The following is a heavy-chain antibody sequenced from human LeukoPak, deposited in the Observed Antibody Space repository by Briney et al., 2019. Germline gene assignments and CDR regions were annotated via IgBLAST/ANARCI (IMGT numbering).Heavy chain of an antibody. CDR2: IYYSVST. J-gene: IGHJ4*02. CDR3: ARGRGNIVVVPARYGPRNPPFDY. Sequence: NSSETLSLTCTVSGGSISSSSYYWGWIRQPPGKGLEWIGSIYYSVSTNYNPSLKSRVTISVDTSKNQFSLKLSSVTAADTAVYYCARGRGNIVVVPARYGPRNPPFDYWGQGTLVTVSS. CDR1: GGSISSSSYY. D-gene: IGHD2-2*01. V-gene: IGHV4-39*07.